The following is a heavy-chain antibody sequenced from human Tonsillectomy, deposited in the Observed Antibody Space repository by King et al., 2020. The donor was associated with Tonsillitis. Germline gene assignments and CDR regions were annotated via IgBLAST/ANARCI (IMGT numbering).Heavy chain of an antibody. V-gene: IGHV3-7*04. J-gene: IGHJ4*02. D-gene: IGHD5-18*01. CDR3: AREDTAMGLSFDY. CDR2: IKQDGSEK. CDR1: GFTFSSYW. Sequence: VQLVESGGGLVQPGGSLRLSCVASGFTFSSYWMSWVRQAPGKGLEWVANIKQDGSEKYYVDSVKGRFTISRDNAKNSLYLQMKSLRAEETAVYYCAREDTAMGLSFDYWGQGTLVTVSS.